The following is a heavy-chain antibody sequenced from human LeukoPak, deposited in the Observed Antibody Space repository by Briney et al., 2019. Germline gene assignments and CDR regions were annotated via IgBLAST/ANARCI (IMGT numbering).Heavy chain of an antibody. D-gene: IGHD3-22*01. CDR2: INPNSGGT. CDR3: ARDYYDSSGYSRFDP. CDR1: GYTSTSYY. Sequence: ASVKVSCKASGYTSTSYYMHWVRQAPGQGLEWMGWINPNSGGTDYAQKFQGRVTMTRDTSISTAYMEVSRLRSDDTAVYYCARDYYDSSGYSRFDPWGQGALVTVSS. J-gene: IGHJ5*02. V-gene: IGHV1-2*02.